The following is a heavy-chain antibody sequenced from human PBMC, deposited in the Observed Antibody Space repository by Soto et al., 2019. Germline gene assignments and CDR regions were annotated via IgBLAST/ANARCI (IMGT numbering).Heavy chain of an antibody. Sequence: VPVKVSCEASGHSFNSSGISWVRQAPGQGPEWMGWISSYNGDTNYAQTFQGRVTMTTDTSTSTAYMELRSLRSDDTAVYYYYGMDVWGQGTPVTVSS. CDR3: YGMDV. V-gene: IGHV1-18*01. J-gene: IGHJ6*02. CDR2: ISSYNGDT. CDR1: GHSFNSSG.